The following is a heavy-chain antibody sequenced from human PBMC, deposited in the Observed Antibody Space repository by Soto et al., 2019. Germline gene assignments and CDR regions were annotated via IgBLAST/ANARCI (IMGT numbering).Heavy chain of an antibody. CDR2: IDPSDSYT. CDR3: ARGALLSPSSPQKDDY. Sequence: GESLKISCKGSGYSFTSYWISWVRQMPGKGLEWMGRIDPSDSYTNYSPSFQGHVTISADKSISTAHLQWSSLKASDTAMYYCARGALLSPSSPQKDDYWGQGTLVTVSS. V-gene: IGHV5-10-1*01. CDR1: GYSFTSYW. J-gene: IGHJ4*02.